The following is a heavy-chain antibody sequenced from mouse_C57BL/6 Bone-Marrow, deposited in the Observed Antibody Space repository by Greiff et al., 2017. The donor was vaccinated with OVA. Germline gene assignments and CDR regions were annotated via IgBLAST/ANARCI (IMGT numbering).Heavy chain of an antibody. CDR3: ARELQVLDY. V-gene: IGHV14-2*01. D-gene: IGHD2-12*01. Sequence: VQLKQSGAELVKPGASVKLSCTASGFNIKDYYMHWVKQRTEQGLEWIGRIDPEDGETKYAPKFQSKATITADTSSNTAYLQLSSLTSEDTAVYYCARELQVLDYWGQGTTLTVSS. J-gene: IGHJ2*01. CDR1: GFNIKDYY. CDR2: IDPEDGET.